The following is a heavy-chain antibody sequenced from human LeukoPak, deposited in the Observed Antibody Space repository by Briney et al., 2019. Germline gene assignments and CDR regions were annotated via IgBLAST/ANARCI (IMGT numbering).Heavy chain of an antibody. Sequence: SETLSLTCAVYGGSFSGYYWSWIRQPPGKGLEWIGEINHSGSTNYNPSLMSRVTISVDTSKNQFSLKLSSVTAADTAVYYCASDSSRYPNWFDPWGQGTLVTVSS. J-gene: IGHJ5*02. V-gene: IGHV4-34*01. CDR3: ASDSSRYPNWFDP. CDR1: GGSFSGYY. CDR2: INHSGST. D-gene: IGHD3-22*01.